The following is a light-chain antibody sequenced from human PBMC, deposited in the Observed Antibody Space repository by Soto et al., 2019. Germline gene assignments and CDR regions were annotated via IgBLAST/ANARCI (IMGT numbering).Light chain of an antibody. V-gene: IGKV3-11*01. CDR2: GAS. CDR3: QQRSNWPIT. J-gene: IGKJ5*01. Sequence: EFVLTQSPGTLSLSPGERATLSCRASQTVRNNYLAWYQQKPGQAPRLLIYGASTRATGIPARFSGSGSGTDFTLTISSLEPEDFAVYYCQQRSNWPITFGQGTRLEIK. CDR1: QTVRNNY.